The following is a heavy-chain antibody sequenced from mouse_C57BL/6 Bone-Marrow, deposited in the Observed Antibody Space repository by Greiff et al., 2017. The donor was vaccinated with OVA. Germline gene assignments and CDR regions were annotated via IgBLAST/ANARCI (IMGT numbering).Heavy chain of an antibody. J-gene: IGHJ2*01. D-gene: IGHD1-1*01. V-gene: IGHV1-62-2*01. CDR1: GYTFTEYT. CDR3: ARHDRRDYYYGSSSFDY. Sequence: VQLQQSGAELVKPGASVKLSCKASGYTFTEYTIHWVKQRSGQGLEWIGWFYPGSGSIKYNEKFKDKATLTADKSSSTVYMELSRLTSEDSAVYFCARHDRRDYYYGSSSFDYWGQGTTLTVSS. CDR2: FYPGSGSI.